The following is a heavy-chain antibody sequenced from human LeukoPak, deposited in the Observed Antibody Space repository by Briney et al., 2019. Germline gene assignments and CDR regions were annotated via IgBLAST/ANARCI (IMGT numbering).Heavy chain of an antibody. CDR3: ARDPSIPTYYYDSSGYYNYFDY. D-gene: IGHD3-22*01. Sequence: AGGSLRLSCAASGFTFSSYGMSWVRQAPGKGLEWVSGISGSGGSTYYVDSVKGRFTISRDNSKNTLYLQMNSLRAEDTAVYYCARDPSIPTYYYDSSGYYNYFDYWGQGTLVTVSS. V-gene: IGHV3-23*01. CDR2: ISGSGGST. CDR1: GFTFSSYG. J-gene: IGHJ4*02.